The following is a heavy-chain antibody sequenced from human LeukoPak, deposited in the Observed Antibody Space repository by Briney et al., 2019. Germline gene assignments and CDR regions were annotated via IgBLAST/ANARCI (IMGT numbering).Heavy chain of an antibody. D-gene: IGHD3-3*01. Sequence: PGGSLRLSCATSGFIFSTFTMNLVRQAPGKGLEWVSSISSTSGSIYYADSVKGRFTTSRDNGKNSLYLQMNSLRDEDTAVYYCARGPLRSGFDYWGQGALVTVSS. V-gene: IGHV3-48*02. J-gene: IGHJ4*02. CDR2: ISSTSGSI. CDR3: ARGPLRSGFDY. CDR1: GFIFSTFT.